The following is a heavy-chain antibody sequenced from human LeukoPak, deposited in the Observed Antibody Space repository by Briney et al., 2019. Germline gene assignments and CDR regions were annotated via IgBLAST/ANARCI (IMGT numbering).Heavy chain of an antibody. CDR2: VNADGGST. J-gene: IGHJ4*02. CDR3: AKDRGY. V-gene: IGHV3-23*01. Sequence: GGSLRLSCAASGFTFDNYRMSWVRQAPGKGLEWVSTVNADGGSTYYADSVKGRFTISRDNSKNTLYLQMNSLRDEDTAVYYCAKDRGYWGQGTLVTVSS. CDR1: GFTFDNYR.